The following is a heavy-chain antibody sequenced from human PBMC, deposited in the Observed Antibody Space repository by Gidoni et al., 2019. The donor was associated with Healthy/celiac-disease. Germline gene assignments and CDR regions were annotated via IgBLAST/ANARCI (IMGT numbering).Heavy chain of an antibody. V-gene: IGHV3-23*04. CDR3: AKDQIVGASSFDY. J-gene: IGHJ4*02. Sequence: EVPLVASGGGLVQPWGSLRLSCAACRFPFSSYAMSWVRQAPGKGLAWVSAISGSGGSTYYADSVKGRFTISRDNSKNTLYLQMNSLRAEDTAVYYCAKDQIVGASSFDYWGQGTLVTVSS. D-gene: IGHD1-26*01. CDR1: RFPFSSYA. CDR2: ISGSGGST.